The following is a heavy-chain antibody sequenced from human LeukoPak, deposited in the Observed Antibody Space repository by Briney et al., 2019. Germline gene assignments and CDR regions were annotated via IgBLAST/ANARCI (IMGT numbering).Heavy chain of an antibody. Sequence: PGGSLRLSCAASGFTFSSYSMNWVRQAPGKGLEWVSSISRSSSYIYYADSVKGRFTISRDNAKNSLYLQMNSLRAEDTAVYYCASSSWYGLDAFDIWGQGTMVTVSS. CDR3: ASSSWYGLDAFDI. CDR1: GFTFSSYS. J-gene: IGHJ3*02. D-gene: IGHD6-13*01. V-gene: IGHV3-21*01. CDR2: ISRSSSYI.